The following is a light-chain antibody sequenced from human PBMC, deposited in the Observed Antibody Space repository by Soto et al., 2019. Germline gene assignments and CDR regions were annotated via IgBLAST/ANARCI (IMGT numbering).Light chain of an antibody. CDR2: AAS. CDR1: QGISSY. V-gene: IGKV1-9*01. CDR3: QHTFNSPPWT. Sequence: DIQLTQSPSFLSASVGDRVTITCRASQGISSYLAWYQQKPGKAPKLLIYAASTLQSGVPSRFSGSGSGTDFTLTISSLQSEDFASYFCQHTFNSPPWTFGQGTKVDIK. J-gene: IGKJ1*01.